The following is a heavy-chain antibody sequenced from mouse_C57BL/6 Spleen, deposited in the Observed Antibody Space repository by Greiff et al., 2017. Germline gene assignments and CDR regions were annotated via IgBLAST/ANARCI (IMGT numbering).Heavy chain of an antibody. Sequence: EVKVVESGGDLVKPGGSLKLSCAASGFTFSSYGMSWVRQTPDKRLEWVATISSGGSYTYYPDSVKGRFTISRDNAKNTLYLQMSSLKSEDTAMYYCARDYGSSDDYWGQGTTLTVSS. CDR1: GFTFSSYG. CDR2: ISSGGSYT. D-gene: IGHD1-1*01. V-gene: IGHV5-6*01. CDR3: ARDYGSSDDY. J-gene: IGHJ2*01.